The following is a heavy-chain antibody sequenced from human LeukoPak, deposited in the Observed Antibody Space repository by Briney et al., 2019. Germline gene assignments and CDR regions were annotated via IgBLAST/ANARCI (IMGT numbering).Heavy chain of an antibody. J-gene: IGHJ5*02. CDR3: ARFRHEVVPAASKGFDP. Sequence: SQTLSLTCTVSGGSISSGDYYWSWIRQPPGKGLEWIGYIYYSGSTYYNPSLKSRVTISVDTSKNQFSLKLSSVTAADTAVYYCARFRHEVVPAASKGFDPWGQGTLVTVSS. D-gene: IGHD2-2*01. CDR1: GGSISSGDYY. V-gene: IGHV4-30-4*01. CDR2: IYYSGST.